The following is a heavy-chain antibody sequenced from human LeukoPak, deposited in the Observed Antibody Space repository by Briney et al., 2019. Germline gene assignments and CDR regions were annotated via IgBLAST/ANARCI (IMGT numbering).Heavy chain of an antibody. V-gene: IGHV3-23*01. D-gene: IGHD5-18*01. Sequence: GGSLKLSCAASGFTFDTHAMSWVRQAPGKGLEWVSGINGNGASTYYSDSVKGRFTISRDNSKNTLYLQMSTLRAEDTAVYYCAKDQGYSYYYLDYWGQGTLVTVSS. CDR2: INGNGAST. CDR1: GFTFDTHA. J-gene: IGHJ4*02. CDR3: AKDQGYSYYYLDY.